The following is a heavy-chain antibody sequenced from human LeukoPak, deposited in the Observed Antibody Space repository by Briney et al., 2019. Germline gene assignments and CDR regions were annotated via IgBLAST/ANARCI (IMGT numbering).Heavy chain of an antibody. CDR3: ARVLRYCSGGNCYSGGLGYMDV. V-gene: IGHV3-11*01. CDR2: ISRSGSTK. J-gene: IGHJ6*03. Sequence: GGSLRLSCAASGFTFSDYNMRWIRQAPGKGLEWVSSISRSGSTKYYADSVKGRFTISRDNAKNPLFLQMNSLRAEDTAVYYCARVLRYCSGGNCYSGGLGYMDVWGKGTTVTTSS. D-gene: IGHD2-15*01. CDR1: GFTFSDYN.